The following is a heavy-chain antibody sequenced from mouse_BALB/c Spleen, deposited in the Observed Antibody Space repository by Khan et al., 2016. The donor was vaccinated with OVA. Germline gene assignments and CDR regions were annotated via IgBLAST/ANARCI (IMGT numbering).Heavy chain of an antibody. CDR2: ISSGGDYT. Sequence: EVKLEESGGDLVKPGGSLKLSCAASGFTFSSYSMSWVRQTPDKRLEWVATISSGGDYTYYPHNVTGRFTISRDNAKNTLYLQMSSLKSEDTAMDYCASHLAGSVAYWGQGTLATVSA. V-gene: IGHV5-6*02. CDR1: GFTFSSYS. J-gene: IGHJ3*01. D-gene: IGHD1-1*01. CDR3: ASHLAGSVAY.